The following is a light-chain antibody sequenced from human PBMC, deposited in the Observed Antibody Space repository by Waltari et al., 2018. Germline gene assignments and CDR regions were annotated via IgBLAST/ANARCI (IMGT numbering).Light chain of an antibody. Sequence: AIQMTQSPSSLSASVRDRVTITCRASQGIRNDLGWYQQKPGKAPKLLIYAVSNLQSGVPSRFSGSGSGTDFTLTISSLQPEDFATYYCLHDYNYPLTFGQGTKVEIK. V-gene: IGKV1-6*01. CDR1: QGIRND. CDR2: AVS. J-gene: IGKJ1*01. CDR3: LHDYNYPLT.